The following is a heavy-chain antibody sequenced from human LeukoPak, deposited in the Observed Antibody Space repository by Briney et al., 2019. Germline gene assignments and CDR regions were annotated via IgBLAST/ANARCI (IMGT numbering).Heavy chain of an antibody. V-gene: IGHV3-66*01. J-gene: IGHJ6*02. CDR1: GFTVSSNY. CDR2: IYSGGST. D-gene: IGHD3-10*01. CDR3: ARDLTAVHYYYYGMDV. Sequence: GGSLRLSCAASGFTVSSNYMSWVRQAPGKGLEWVSVIYSGGSTYYADSVKGRFTISRDNSKNTLYLQMNSLRAEDTAVYYCARDLTAVHYYYYGMDVWGQGTTVTVSS.